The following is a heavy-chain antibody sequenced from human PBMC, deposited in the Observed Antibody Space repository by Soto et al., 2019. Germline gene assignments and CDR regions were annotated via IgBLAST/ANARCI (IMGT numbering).Heavy chain of an antibody. CDR2: ISYDARKK. V-gene: IGHV3-30*04. CDR3: AREYDSSGDGYDAVDM. Sequence: QVQLVESGGGVVQPGRSLRLSCAACGVTFSSYAMHWVRQAPGKGREWVAVISYDARKKDYADSVKGRFTISRDNSKHSRYRQMTSLTAQDTAVYYWAREYDSSGDGYDAVDMWGQATGVTVSS. CDR1: GVTFSSYA. J-gene: IGHJ3*02. D-gene: IGHD3-22*01.